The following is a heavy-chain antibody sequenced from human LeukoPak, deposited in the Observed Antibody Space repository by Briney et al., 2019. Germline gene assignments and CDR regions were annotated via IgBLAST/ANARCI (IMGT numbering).Heavy chain of an antibody. Sequence: PSETLSLTRTVSGGSISSSSYYWGWIRQPPGKGLEWIGSIYYSGSTYYNPSLKSRVTISVDTSKNQFSLKLSSVTAADTAVYYCARGATVTTALNWFDPWGQGTLVTVSS. CDR3: ARGATVTTALNWFDP. CDR1: GGSISSSSYY. D-gene: IGHD4-11*01. J-gene: IGHJ5*02. CDR2: IYYSGST. V-gene: IGHV4-39*07.